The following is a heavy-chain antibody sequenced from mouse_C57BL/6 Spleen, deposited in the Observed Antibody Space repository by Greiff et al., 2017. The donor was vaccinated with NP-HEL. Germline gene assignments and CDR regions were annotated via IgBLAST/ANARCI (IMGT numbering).Heavy chain of an antibody. J-gene: IGHJ4*01. V-gene: IGHV5-9-1*02. D-gene: IGHD1-1*01. CDR2: ISSGGDYI. CDR1: GFTFSSYA. CDR3: TREDYYGSSRGYAMDY. Sequence: EVMLVESGEGLVKPGGSLKLSCAASGFTFSSYAMSWVRQTPEKRLEWVAYISSGGDYIYYADTVKGRFTISRDNARNTLYLQMSSLKSEDTAMYYCTREDYYGSSRGYAMDYWGQGTSVTVSS.